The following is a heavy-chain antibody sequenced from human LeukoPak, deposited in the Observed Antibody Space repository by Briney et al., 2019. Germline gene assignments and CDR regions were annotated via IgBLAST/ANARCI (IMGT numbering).Heavy chain of an antibody. D-gene: IGHD2-15*01. CDR1: GFTFSSYW. CDR2: ISSSSSYI. Sequence: GGSLRLSCAASGFTFSSYWMSWVRQAPGKGLEWVSSISSSSSYIYYADSVKGRFTISRDNAKNSLYLQMNSLRAEDTAVYYCAREFYCSGGSCPFDYWGQGTLVTVSS. CDR3: AREFYCSGGSCPFDY. J-gene: IGHJ4*02. V-gene: IGHV3-21*01.